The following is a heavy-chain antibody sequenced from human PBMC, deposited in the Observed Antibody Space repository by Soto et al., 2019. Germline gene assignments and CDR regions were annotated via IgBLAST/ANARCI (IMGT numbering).Heavy chain of an antibody. D-gene: IGHD3-22*01. Sequence: HVQLQESGPGPVTPSQTLSLACTVSGVSITSGSYYWTWVRQSPGKGLEWIGYRYYSGNTYYNPSLNRRDTISVDTSKHPFFLKLTSVTAADTAVYYCARGGYDTSGQTFIGWGPDCWGQGTLVTVSS. CDR3: ARGGYDTSGQTFIGWGPDC. V-gene: IGHV4-30-4*01. CDR1: GVSITSGSYY. CDR2: RYYSGNT. J-gene: IGHJ4*02.